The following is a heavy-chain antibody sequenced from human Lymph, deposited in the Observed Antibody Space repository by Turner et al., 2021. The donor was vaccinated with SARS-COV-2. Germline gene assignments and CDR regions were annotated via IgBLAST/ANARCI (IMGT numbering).Heavy chain of an antibody. Sequence: QVRLVQSGAEVKKPVSSVKVSCKASGGTFHTYTISWVRPAPGQGLGWMGCIIPIFDTANYAQKFQGRVTITSDESTSTAYMELSSLRSEYTAVYYCTRVETIAAHYDYWGQGTLVTVSS. V-gene: IGHV1-69*01. CDR3: TRVETIAAHYDY. D-gene: IGHD6-6*01. CDR2: IIPIFDTA. J-gene: IGHJ4*02. CDR1: GGTFHTYT.